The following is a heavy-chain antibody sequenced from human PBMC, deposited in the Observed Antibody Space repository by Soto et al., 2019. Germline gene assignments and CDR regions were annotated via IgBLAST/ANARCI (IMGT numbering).Heavy chain of an antibody. Sequence: EVQLVESGGGLVQPGGSLRLSCAASGFTFSSYWMSWVRQAPGKGLEWVANIKPDGSEKYYVDSVKGRFTISRDNAKNSLYLQTNSLRAEDTAVSFCARSAYSKNGYWGQGTLVTVSS. D-gene: IGHD4-4*01. CDR3: ARSAYSKNGY. CDR1: GFTFSSYW. CDR2: IKPDGSEK. J-gene: IGHJ4*02. V-gene: IGHV3-7*01.